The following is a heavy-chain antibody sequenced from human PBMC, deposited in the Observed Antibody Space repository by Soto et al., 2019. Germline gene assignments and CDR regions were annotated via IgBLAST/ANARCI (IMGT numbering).Heavy chain of an antibody. CDR2: INPATGAA. Sequence: QLHLVQSGAVVKKPGASVTVSCSASGYPVTAYYMHWVRQAPGRGLEWMGGINPATGAAKYTQTFRGRVTMTRDTSRSKVSMELGGLTSGDTAAFYWARGGGVGVAGSAAFDMWGQGTLVTVSS. CDR3: ARGGGVGVAGSAAFDM. V-gene: IGHV1-2*02. J-gene: IGHJ3*02. D-gene: IGHD3-3*01. CDR1: GYPVTAYY.